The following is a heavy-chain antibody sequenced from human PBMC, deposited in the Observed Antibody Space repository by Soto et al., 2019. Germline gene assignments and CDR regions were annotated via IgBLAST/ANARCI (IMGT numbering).Heavy chain of an antibody. D-gene: IGHD3-22*01. CDR1: GGSISSYY. CDR3: ASGVITPTYYFDY. Sequence: SETLSLTSTVSGGSISSYYWTWIRQPPGKGLEWIGYIYYSGSTNYNPSPKSRVTISVDTSKNQFSLKLSSVTAADTAVYYCASGVITPTYYFDYWGQGTLVTVSS. V-gene: IGHV4-59*01. J-gene: IGHJ4*02. CDR2: IYYSGST.